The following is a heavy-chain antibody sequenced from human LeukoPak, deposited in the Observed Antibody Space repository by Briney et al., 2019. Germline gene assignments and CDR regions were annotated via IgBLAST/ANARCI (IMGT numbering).Heavy chain of an antibody. Sequence: PGGSLRLSCAASGFTFSSYAMSWVRQAPGKGLEWVSAISGSGGSTYYADSVKGRFTISRDNSKNTLYLQMHSLKAEDTAVYYCAKGVRVCSSTSCLPLKYYYYGRDVWGQGTTVTVSS. CDR1: GFTFSSYA. CDR3: AKGVRVCSSTSCLPLKYYYYGRDV. CDR2: ISGSGGST. D-gene: IGHD2-2*01. J-gene: IGHJ6*01. V-gene: IGHV3-23*01.